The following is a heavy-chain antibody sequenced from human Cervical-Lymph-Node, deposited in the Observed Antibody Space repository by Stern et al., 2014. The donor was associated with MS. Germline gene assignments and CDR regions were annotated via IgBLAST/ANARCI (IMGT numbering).Heavy chain of an antibody. V-gene: IGHV4-4*02. CDR1: GGSISSSNW. D-gene: IGHD3-3*01. Sequence: QVQLQESGPGLVKPSGTLSLTCAVSGGSISSSNWWSWVRQPPGKGLEWIGEIYHSGSTNYKTSLKSRITISVDKSKNQFSLKLSSVTAADTAVYYCASATAFWSGYYVYGMDVWGQGTTVTVSS. CDR3: ASATAFWSGYYVYGMDV. CDR2: IYHSGST. J-gene: IGHJ6*02.